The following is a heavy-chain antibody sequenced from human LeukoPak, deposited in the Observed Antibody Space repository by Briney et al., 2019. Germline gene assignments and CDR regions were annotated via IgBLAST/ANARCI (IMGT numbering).Heavy chain of an antibody. Sequence: PSETLSLTCDVSGVSISRHYWSWIRQPPGKTLEWIGRLSYRGTTSYNPSLRSRVTISLDTSKNQFSLKLSSVTTADTAMYYCARETAMVLDYWGQGTLVTVSS. V-gene: IGHV4-59*11. CDR3: ARETAMVLDY. CDR2: LSYRGTT. J-gene: IGHJ4*02. D-gene: IGHD5-18*01. CDR1: GVSISRHY.